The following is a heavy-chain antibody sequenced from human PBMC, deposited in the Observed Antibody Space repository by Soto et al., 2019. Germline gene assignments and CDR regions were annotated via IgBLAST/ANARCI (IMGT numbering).Heavy chain of an antibody. J-gene: IGHJ3*02. CDR2: IIPIFGTA. D-gene: IGHD1-20*01. Sequence: SVKVSCKASGGTFSSYAISWVRQAPGQGLEWMGGIIPIFGTANYAQKFQGRVTITADESTSTAYMELSSLRSEDTAVYYCARVVYTWMLDDAFDIWGQGTMVTVSS. CDR3: ARVVYTWMLDDAFDI. CDR1: GGTFSSYA. V-gene: IGHV1-69*13.